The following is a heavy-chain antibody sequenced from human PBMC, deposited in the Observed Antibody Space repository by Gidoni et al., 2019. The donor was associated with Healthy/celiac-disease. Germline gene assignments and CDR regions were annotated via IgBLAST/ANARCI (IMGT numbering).Heavy chain of an antibody. V-gene: IGHV1-69*04. CDR1: GGTFSSYA. D-gene: IGHD6-6*01. CDR2: IIPILGIA. Sequence: QVQLVQSGAEVKKPGSSVKVSCKASGGTFSSYAISWVRQAPGQGLEWMGRIIPILGIANYAQKFQGRVTITADKSTSTAYMELSSLRSEDTAVYYCARDRSSIAARRDYYYGMDVWGQGTTVTVSS. CDR3: ARDRSSIAARRDYYYGMDV. J-gene: IGHJ6*02.